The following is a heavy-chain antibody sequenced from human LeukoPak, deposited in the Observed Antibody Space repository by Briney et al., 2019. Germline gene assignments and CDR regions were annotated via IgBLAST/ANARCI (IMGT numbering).Heavy chain of an antibody. Sequence: ASVKVSCKASGYTFTNYYFHWVRRAPGQGLEWMGIISPSGGTTNYAQKFQGRLTMTRDTSTSTVYMELSSLRSEDTAVYYCARDLSGNKYGHFDYWGQGTLVTVSS. CDR2: ISPSGGTT. V-gene: IGHV1-46*01. J-gene: IGHJ4*02. CDR1: GYTFTNYY. CDR3: ARDLSGNKYGHFDY. D-gene: IGHD1-26*01.